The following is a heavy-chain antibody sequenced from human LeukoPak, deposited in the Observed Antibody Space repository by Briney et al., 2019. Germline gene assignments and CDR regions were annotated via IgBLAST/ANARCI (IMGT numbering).Heavy chain of an antibody. CDR2: IWYDGSNK. V-gene: IGHV3-33*01. Sequence: GGSLRLSCAASGFTFSSYGMHWVRQAPGKGLEWVAVIWYDGSNKYYADSVKGLFTISRDNSKNTLYLQMNSLRAEDTAVYYCARGGYCSSTSCPHYYYGMDVWGQGTTVTVSS. D-gene: IGHD2-2*01. J-gene: IGHJ6*02. CDR3: ARGGYCSSTSCPHYYYGMDV. CDR1: GFTFSSYG.